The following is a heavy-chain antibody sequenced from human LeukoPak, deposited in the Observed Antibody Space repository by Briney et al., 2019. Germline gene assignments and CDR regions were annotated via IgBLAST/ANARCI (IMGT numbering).Heavy chain of an antibody. CDR2: ISAYNGNT. CDR1: GYTFTGYY. CDR3: ARAGDGYNSDADY. J-gene: IGHJ4*02. V-gene: IGHV1-18*04. D-gene: IGHD5-24*01. Sequence: ASVKVSCKASGYTFTGYYMHWVRQAPGQGLEWMGWISAYNGNTNYAQKLQGRVTMTTDTSTSTAYMELRSLRSDDTAVYYCARAGDGYNSDADYWGQGTLVTVSS.